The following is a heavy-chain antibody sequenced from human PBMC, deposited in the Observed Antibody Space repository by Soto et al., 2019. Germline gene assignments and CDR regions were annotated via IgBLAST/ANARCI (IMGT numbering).Heavy chain of an antibody. Sequence: QVQLQESGPGLVKPSQTLSLTCTVSGGSISSGDYYWSWIRQPPGKGLEWIGYIYYSGSTYYNPSLKSRVTISVDTSKNQFSLKLSSVTAADTAVYYCARVDYDFWSGSQPFDYWGQGTLVTVSS. CDR2: IYYSGST. J-gene: IGHJ4*02. CDR1: GGSISSGDYY. D-gene: IGHD3-3*01. V-gene: IGHV4-30-4*01. CDR3: ARVDYDFWSGSQPFDY.